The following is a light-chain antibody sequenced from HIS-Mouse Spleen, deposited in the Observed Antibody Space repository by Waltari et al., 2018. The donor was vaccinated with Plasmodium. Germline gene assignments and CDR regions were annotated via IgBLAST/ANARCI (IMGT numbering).Light chain of an antibody. V-gene: IGLV2-11*01. CDR3: CSYAGSYTYV. CDR1: SSDVGGYNY. Sequence: QSALTQPRSVSGSPGQSVTISCTGTSSDVGGYNYVSWYHQHPGKAPKLMIYDVSKRPSGVPYRCSGSKSGNTASLTISGLQAEDEADYYCCSYAGSYTYVFGTGTKVTVL. J-gene: IGLJ1*01. CDR2: DVS.